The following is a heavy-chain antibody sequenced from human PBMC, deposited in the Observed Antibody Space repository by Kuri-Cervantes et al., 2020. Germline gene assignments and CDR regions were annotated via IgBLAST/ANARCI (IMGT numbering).Heavy chain of an antibody. CDR2: ISYDGSNK. V-gene: IGHV3-30*04. Sequence: GESLKISCAASGFTFSSYAMHWVRQAPGEGLEWVAVISYDGSNKYYADSVKGRFTISRDNSKNTLYLQMNSLRAEDTAVYYCAKDYVHTLGGFDYWGQGTLVTVSS. J-gene: IGHJ4*02. D-gene: IGHD3-10*01. CDR3: AKDYVHTLGGFDY. CDR1: GFTFSSYA.